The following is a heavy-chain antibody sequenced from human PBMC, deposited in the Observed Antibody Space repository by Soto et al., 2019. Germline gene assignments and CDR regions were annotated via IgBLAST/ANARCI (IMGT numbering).Heavy chain of an antibody. CDR1: GFTFSNYA. J-gene: IGHJ4*02. V-gene: IGHV3-23*01. CDR2: ISGGGGNT. Sequence: EVQLLESGGGLVQPGGSLRLSCAASGFTFSNYAMSWVRQTAGKGLEWVSTISGGGGNTYYPDSVKGRFSISRDNSKDTVYLQMNSLRAEYTAIYYCANERLGRGADYWGKGALVTVTS. CDR3: ANERLGRGADY.